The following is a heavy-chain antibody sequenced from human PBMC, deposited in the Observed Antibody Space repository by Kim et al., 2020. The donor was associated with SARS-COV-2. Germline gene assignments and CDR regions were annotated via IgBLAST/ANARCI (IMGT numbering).Heavy chain of an antibody. CDR2: T. D-gene: IGHD3-3*01. CDR3: ARDLLADAFDI. Sequence: TNDNPSLKSRVTISVDTSKNQFSLKLSSVTAADTAVYYCARDLLADAFDIWGQGTMVTVSS. J-gene: IGHJ3*02. V-gene: IGHV4-59*01.